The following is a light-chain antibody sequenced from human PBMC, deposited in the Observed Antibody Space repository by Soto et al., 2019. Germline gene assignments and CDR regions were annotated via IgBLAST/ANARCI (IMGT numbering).Light chain of an antibody. CDR1: QTITDNF. J-gene: IGKJ3*01. CDR2: GAS. CDR3: QQYGRSPEIS. V-gene: IGKV3-20*01. Sequence: DIVLTQSPGTLSLSPGERATLSCRASQTITDNFLDWYQQKPGQSPRLLISGASIRAPGVPDRFSGSGSETEFTLTISRLEPEDFGFYYCQQYGRSPEISFGPGTQVDMK.